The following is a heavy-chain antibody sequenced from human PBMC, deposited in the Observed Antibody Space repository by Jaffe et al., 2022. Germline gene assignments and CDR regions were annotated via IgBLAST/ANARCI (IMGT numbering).Heavy chain of an antibody. CDR1: GFTFSDLY. CDR3: AREFYYRFDA. CDR2: IKNRVESYTT. D-gene: IGHD3-22*01. Sequence: EVQLVESGGDLVQPGGSLRLSCAASGFTFSDLYMGWVRQAPGKGLEWVGRIKNRVESYTTEYATSVKGRFTISRDHSKNSLYLQMNSLKTEDTAVYYCAREFYYRFDAWGQGTLVTVSS. V-gene: IGHV3-72*01. J-gene: IGHJ5*02.